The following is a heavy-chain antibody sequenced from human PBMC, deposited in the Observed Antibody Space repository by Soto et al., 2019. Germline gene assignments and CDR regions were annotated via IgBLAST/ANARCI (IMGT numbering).Heavy chain of an antibody. Sequence: GESLKISCKGSGYSFTSYWIGWVRQMPGKGLEWMGIIYPGDSDTGYSPSFQGQVTISADKSISTAYLQWSSLKASDTAMYYCARTSAAGKYYYGMDVWGQGTTVTSP. V-gene: IGHV5-51*01. J-gene: IGHJ6*02. CDR2: IYPGDSDT. CDR1: GYSFTSYW. CDR3: ARTSAAGKYYYGMDV. D-gene: IGHD6-13*01.